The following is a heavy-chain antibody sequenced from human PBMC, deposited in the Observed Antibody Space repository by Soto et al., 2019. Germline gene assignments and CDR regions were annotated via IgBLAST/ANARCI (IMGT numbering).Heavy chain of an antibody. CDR1: GGSISISNW. V-gene: IGHV4-4*02. CDR3: ARGGYYFYMDV. Sequence: QVQLQESGPGLVKPSETLSLTCAVSGGSISISNWWSWVRQTPGKGLEWIGQIHHSGSTNYSPSLTSRVTLSVDKSKNQFSLKMNSVTAADTAVYYCARGGYYFYMDVWGKGTTVTVSS. CDR2: IHHSGST. J-gene: IGHJ6*03. D-gene: IGHD1-26*01.